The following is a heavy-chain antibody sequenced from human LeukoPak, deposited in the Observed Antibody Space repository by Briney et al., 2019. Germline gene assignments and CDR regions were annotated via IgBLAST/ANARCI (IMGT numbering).Heavy chain of an antibody. CDR2: INPNSGVT. Sequence: ASVKVSCKASGYTFTGYYIHWVRQAPGQGLEWMGWINPNSGVTNYAQKLQGRVTMTTDTSTSTAYMELRSLRSDDTAVYYCARFELWFGEFPVAPQFDAWGQGTLVTVSS. J-gene: IGHJ5*02. V-gene: IGHV1-2*02. CDR3: ARFELWFGEFPVAPQFDA. D-gene: IGHD3-10*01. CDR1: GYTFTGYY.